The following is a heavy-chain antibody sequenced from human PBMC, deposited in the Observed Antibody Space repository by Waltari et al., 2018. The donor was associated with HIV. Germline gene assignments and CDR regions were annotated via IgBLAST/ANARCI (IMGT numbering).Heavy chain of an antibody. Sequence: EVQLVQSGAEVKKPGQSLKISCKGSGYSFTSYWIGWVRQAPGTGLGWMGDIYPADSDTTYNPSFRGQVTISVDTSISTAYVQWRSLKASDTAVYFCARRLVGADAFEIWGQGTEVIVSS. CDR1: GYSFTSYW. J-gene: IGHJ3*02. CDR3: ARRLVGADAFEI. CDR2: IYPADSDT. V-gene: IGHV5-51*03. D-gene: IGHD1-26*01.